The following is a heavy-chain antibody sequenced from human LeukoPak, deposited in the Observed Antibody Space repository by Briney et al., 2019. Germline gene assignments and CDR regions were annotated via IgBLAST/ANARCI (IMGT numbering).Heavy chain of an antibody. CDR3: AAGVRSRPFGF. D-gene: IGHD6-13*01. J-gene: IGHJ4*01. CDR2: IYSGGST. CDR1: GFDFSTYA. V-gene: IGHV3-66*01. Sequence: GGSLRLSCAASGFDFSTYAINWVRQAPGKGLEWVSIIYSGGSTYYADSVKGRFTISRDSSNNTLFLQMSNLRADDSGLYYCAAGVRSRPFGFWGHGTLVTVSA.